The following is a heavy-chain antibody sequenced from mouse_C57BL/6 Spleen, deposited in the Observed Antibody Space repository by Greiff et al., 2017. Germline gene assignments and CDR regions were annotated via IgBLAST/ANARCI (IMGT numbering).Heavy chain of an antibody. V-gene: IGHV1-80*01. D-gene: IGHD3-2*02. CDR2: IYPGDGDT. CDR3: ARSRDSSGPFAY. J-gene: IGHJ3*01. CDR1: GYAFSSYW. Sequence: QVQLQQSGAELVKPGASVKISCKASGYAFSSYWMNWVKQRPGKGLEWIGQIYPGDGDTNYNGKFKGKATLTADKSSSTAYMQLSSLTSEDSAVYFCARSRDSSGPFAYWGQGTLVTVSA.